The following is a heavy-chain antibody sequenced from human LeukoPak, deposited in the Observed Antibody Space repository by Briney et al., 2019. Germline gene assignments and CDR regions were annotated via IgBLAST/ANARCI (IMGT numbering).Heavy chain of an antibody. V-gene: IGHV3-7*04. CDR3: TRVGYIDEGIDY. CDR1: GFPFSSYW. CDR2: IKQDGSKK. Sequence: PGGSLRPSCVASGFPFSSYWMTGVRQAPGRGLEWVANIKQDGSKKSYVDSVKGRFTISRDNAKNSLYLQMNSLRAEDTAIYYCTRVGYIDEGIDYWGQGTLVTVSS. D-gene: IGHD5-24*01. J-gene: IGHJ4*02.